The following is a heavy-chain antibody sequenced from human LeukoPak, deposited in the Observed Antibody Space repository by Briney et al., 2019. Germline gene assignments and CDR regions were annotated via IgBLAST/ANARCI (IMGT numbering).Heavy chain of an antibody. V-gene: IGHV3-9*01. J-gene: IGHJ4*02. CDR2: ISWNSGSI. CDR3: AKRADPDRYFDY. Sequence: GGSLRLSCAASGFTFDDYAMHWVRQAPGKGLGGVSGISWNSGSIGYADSVKGRFTISRDNAKNSLYLQMNSLRAEDTALYYCAKRADPDRYFDYWGQGTLVTVSS. CDR1: GFTFDDYA.